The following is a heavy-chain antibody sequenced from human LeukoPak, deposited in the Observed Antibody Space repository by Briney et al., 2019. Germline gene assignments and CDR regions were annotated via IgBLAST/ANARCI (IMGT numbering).Heavy chain of an antibody. CDR3: ARDSSTIFGVVMVSGTGWFDP. CDR2: IIPVFGTA. Sequence: SVKVSCKASGGTFSSYAISWVRQAPGQGLEWMGGIIPVFGTANYAQKFQGRVTITADESTSTAYMELSSLRSEDTAVYYCARDSSTIFGVVMVSGTGWFDPWGQGTLVTVSS. J-gene: IGHJ5*02. CDR1: GGTFSSYA. D-gene: IGHD3-3*01. V-gene: IGHV1-69*01.